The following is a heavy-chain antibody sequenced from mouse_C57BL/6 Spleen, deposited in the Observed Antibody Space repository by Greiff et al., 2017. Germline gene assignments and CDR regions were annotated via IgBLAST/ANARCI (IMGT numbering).Heavy chain of an antibody. CDR1: GYTFTSYG. CDR3: ARGGPPYYDYDVFAY. J-gene: IGHJ3*01. D-gene: IGHD2-4*01. CDR2: IYPRSGNT. Sequence: QVQLQQSGAELARPGASVKLSCKASGYTFTSYGISWVKQRTGQGLEWIGEIYPRSGNTYYNEKFKGKATLTADKSSSTAYMELRSLTSEDSAVYFCARGGPPYYDYDVFAYGGQGTLVTVSA. V-gene: IGHV1-81*01.